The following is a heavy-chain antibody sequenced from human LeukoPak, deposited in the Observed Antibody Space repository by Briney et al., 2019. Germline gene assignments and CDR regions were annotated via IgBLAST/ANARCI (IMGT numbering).Heavy chain of an antibody. CDR3: ASIIAVASYFDY. V-gene: IGHV4-4*07. J-gene: IGHJ4*02. Sequence: SETLSLTCTVSGGSISSYYWSWIRQPAGKGLEWIGRIYTSGSTNYNPSLKSRVTISGDTSKNQFSLRLSSVTAADTAVYYCASIIAVASYFDYWGQGTLVTVSS. CDR2: IYTSGST. CDR1: GGSISSYY. D-gene: IGHD6-19*01.